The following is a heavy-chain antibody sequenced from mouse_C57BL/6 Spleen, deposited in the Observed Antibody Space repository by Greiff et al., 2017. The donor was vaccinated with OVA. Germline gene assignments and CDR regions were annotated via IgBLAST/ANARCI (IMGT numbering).Heavy chain of an antibody. D-gene: IGHD2-3*01. V-gene: IGHV1-82*01. CDR2: IYPGDGDT. CDR3: AGLLPPY. J-gene: IGHJ3*01. Sequence: VKLMESGPELVKPGASVKISCKASGYAFSSSWMNWVKQRPGKGLEWIGRIYPGDGDTNYNGKFKGKATLTADKSSSTAYMQLSSLTSEDSAVYFCAGLLPPYWGQGTLVTVSA. CDR1: GYAFSSSW.